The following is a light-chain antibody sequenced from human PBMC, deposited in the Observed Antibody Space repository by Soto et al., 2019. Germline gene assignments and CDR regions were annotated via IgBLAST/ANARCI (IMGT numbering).Light chain of an antibody. J-gene: IGKJ4*01. CDR2: GAS. CDR1: QSVSSN. CDR3: QQYNNWPRVT. Sequence: EIVMTQSPATLSVSPGERATLSCRASQSVSSNLAWYQQKPGQAPRLLIYGASTRATGIPARFSGSGSGTEFTLTNSSLQSEDFAVYYCQQYNNWPRVTFGGGTKVQIK. V-gene: IGKV3-15*01.